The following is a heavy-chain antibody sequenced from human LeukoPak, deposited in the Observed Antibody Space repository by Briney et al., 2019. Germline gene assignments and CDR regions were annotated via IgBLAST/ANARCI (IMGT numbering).Heavy chain of an antibody. CDR1: GYTFTSYG. D-gene: IGHD3-10*01. Sequence: ASVKVSCKASGYTFTSYGISWVRQAPGQGLEWMGWISAYNGNTNYAQKLQGRVTMTTDTSTSTDYMELRSLRSDDTAVYYCARDFDSGLSITMVRGVIYDYWGQGTLVTVSS. CDR3: ARDFDSGLSITMVRGVIYDY. V-gene: IGHV1-18*04. CDR2: ISAYNGNT. J-gene: IGHJ4*02.